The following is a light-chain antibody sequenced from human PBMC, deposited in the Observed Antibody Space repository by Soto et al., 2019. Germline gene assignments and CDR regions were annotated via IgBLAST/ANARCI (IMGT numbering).Light chain of an antibody. V-gene: IGKV4-1*01. CDR1: QSVLYSSNNKNY. Sequence: DIVMTQSPDSLAVSLGERATIDCKSSQSVLYSSNNKNYSAWYQQKPGQPPKLLIYGASSRATGIPDRFSGSGSGTDFTLTISRLEPEDFAVYYCQQYGSSPITFGQGTRLEI. J-gene: IGKJ5*01. CDR3: QQYGSSPIT. CDR2: GAS.